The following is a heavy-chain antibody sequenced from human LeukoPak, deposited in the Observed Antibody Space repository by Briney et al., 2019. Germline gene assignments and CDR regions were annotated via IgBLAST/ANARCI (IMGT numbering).Heavy chain of an antibody. J-gene: IGHJ4*02. D-gene: IGHD6-19*01. CDR3: ARGGYSSGWYGFGPYSDY. Sequence: SETLSLTCAVSGYSISSGYYWGWIRQPPGKGLEWIGSIYHSGSTYYNPSLKSRVTISVDTSKNQFSLKLSSVTAADTAVYYCARGGYSSGWYGFGPYSDYWGQGTLVTVSS. CDR1: GYSISSGYY. CDR2: IYHSGST. V-gene: IGHV4-38-2*01.